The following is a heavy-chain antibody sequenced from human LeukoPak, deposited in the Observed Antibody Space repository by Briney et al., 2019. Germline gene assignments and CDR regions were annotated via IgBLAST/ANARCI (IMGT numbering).Heavy chain of an antibody. CDR2: IYYGGST. CDR3: VSAGAPYYFDY. CDR1: GVSISSSSYY. D-gene: IGHD3-10*01. J-gene: IGHJ4*02. V-gene: IGHV4-39*01. Sequence: SETLSLTCTVSGVSISSSSYYWGWLRQPPGKGLEWIGSIYYGGSTYYNPSLKSRVTISVDTSKNQFSLKLSSVTAADTAVYYCVSAGAPYYFDYWGQGTLVTVSS.